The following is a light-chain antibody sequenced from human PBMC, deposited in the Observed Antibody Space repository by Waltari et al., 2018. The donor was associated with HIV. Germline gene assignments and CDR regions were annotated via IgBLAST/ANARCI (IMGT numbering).Light chain of an antibody. CDR2: YDV. V-gene: IGLV1-36*01. CDR1: SSNIGNNA. CDR3: AAWDDSLNGYV. J-gene: IGLJ1*01. Sequence: QSVLTQPPSVSEAPRQRVTISCSGSSSNIGNNAVSWYQQLPGKAPKLLIFYDVLLPSGVSDRFSGSKSGTSASRAISGLQSEDEADYYCAAWDDSLNGYVFGTGTQVTV.